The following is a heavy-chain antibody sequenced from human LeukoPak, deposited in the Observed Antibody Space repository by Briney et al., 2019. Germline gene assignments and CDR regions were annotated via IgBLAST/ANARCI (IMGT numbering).Heavy chain of an antibody. J-gene: IGHJ5*02. CDR1: GGSISSGGYS. CDR3: ARGGYYGSGRRFSNCFDP. V-gene: IGHV4-30-4*07. CDR2: IYYSGST. D-gene: IGHD3-10*01. Sequence: SQTLSLTCAVSGGSISSGGYSWSWIRQPPGKGLEWIGYIYYSGSTYYNPSLKSRVTISVDTSKNQFSLKLSSATAADTAVYYCARGGYYGSGRRFSNCFDPWGQGTLVTVSS.